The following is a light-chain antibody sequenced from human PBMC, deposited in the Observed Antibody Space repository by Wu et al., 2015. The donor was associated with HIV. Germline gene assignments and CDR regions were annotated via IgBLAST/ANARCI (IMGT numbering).Light chain of an antibody. J-gene: IGKJ4*01. CDR3: QQYDNLPVT. CDR1: HDIANY. Sequence: DIQMTQSPSSLSASVRDRVSITCQASHDIANYLSWYQQKPGKAPKLLIYDASHLETGVPSRFSGGGSGTHFTLIINSLQPEDLATYFCQQYDNLPVTFGGGTKVEIK. CDR2: DAS. V-gene: IGKV1-33*01.